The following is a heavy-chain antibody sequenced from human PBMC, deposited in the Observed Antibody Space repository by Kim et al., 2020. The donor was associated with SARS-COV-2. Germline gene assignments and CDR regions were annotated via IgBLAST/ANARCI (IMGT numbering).Heavy chain of an antibody. CDR3: AKVGLRFLEWLCYFDY. J-gene: IGHJ4*02. V-gene: IGHV3-43*01. Sequence: DSVKGRFTISRDNSKNSLYLQMNSLRTEDTALYYCAKVGLRFLEWLCYFDYWGQGTLVTVSS. D-gene: IGHD3-3*01.